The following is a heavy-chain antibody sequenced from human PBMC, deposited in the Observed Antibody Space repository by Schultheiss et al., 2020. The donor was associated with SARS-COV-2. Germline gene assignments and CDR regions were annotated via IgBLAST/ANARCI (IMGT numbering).Heavy chain of an antibody. CDR1: GYTFTSYG. J-gene: IGHJ4*02. V-gene: IGHV1-18*01. CDR2: ISAYNGNT. Sequence: ASVKVSCKASGYTFTSYGISWVRQAPGQGLEWMGWISAYNGNTNYAQKPQGRVTMTTDTSTSTAYMELRSLRSDDTAVYYCARDPGGDSNYGSDYWGQGTLVTVSS. CDR3: ARDPGGDSNYGSDY. D-gene: IGHD4-11*01.